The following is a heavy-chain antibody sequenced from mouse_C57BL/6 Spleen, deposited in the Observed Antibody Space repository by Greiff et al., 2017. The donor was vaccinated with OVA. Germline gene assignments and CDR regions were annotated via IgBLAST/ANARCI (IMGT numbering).Heavy chain of an antibody. V-gene: IGHV1-55*01. D-gene: IGHD1-1*01. Sequence: QVQLQQPGAELVKPGASVKMSCKASGYTFTSYWITWVKQRPGQGLEWIGDIYPGSGSTNYNEKFKSKATLTVDTSSSTAYMQLSSLTSEDSAVYYCEGYGSSYWYFDVWGTGTTVTVSS. J-gene: IGHJ1*03. CDR3: EGYGSSYWYFDV. CDR2: IYPGSGST. CDR1: GYTFTSYW.